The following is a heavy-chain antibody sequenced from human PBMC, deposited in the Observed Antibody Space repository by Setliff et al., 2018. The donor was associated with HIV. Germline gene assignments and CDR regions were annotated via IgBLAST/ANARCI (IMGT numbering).Heavy chain of an antibody. V-gene: IGHV4-59*08. J-gene: IGHJ6*04. CDR1: GGSISGYY. CDR3: ATFVPRTSASRPVDV. D-gene: IGHD2-2*01. CDR2: IYYSGSA. Sequence: SETLSLTCSVSGGSISGYYWSWIRQPPGKGLECIGYIYYSGSANYNPSLKGRVTISVDTSKNQFSLNLTSVTAADTAVYFCATFVPRTSASRPVDVWGKGTTVTVSA.